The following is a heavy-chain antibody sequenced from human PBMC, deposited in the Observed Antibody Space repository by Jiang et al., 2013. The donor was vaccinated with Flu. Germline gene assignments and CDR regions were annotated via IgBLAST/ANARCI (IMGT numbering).Heavy chain of an antibody. V-gene: IGHV1-69*04. D-gene: IGHD5-12*01. J-gene: IGHJ5*02. CDR2: IIPILGIA. CDR3: ARADSSWISPFDP. Sequence: PGSSVKVSCKASGGTFSSYAISWVRQAPGQGLEWMGRIIPILGIANYAQKFQGRVTITADKSTSTAYMELSSLRSEDTAVYYCARADSSWISPFDPWGQGTLVTVSS. CDR1: GGTFSSYA.